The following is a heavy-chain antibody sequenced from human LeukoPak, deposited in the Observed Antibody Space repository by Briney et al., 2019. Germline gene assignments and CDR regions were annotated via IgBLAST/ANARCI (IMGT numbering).Heavy chain of an antibody. V-gene: IGHV1-69*05. D-gene: IGHD3-22*01. CDR1: GGTFSSYA. CDR3: ATNYYDSSGYYYGFDY. CDR2: IIPIFGTA. Sequence: SVKVSCKASGGTFSSYAISWVRHGPGQGLEWMGGIIPIFGTANYAQKFQGRVTITTDESTSTAYMELSSLRSEDTAVYYCATNYYDSSGYYYGFDYWGQGTLVTVSS. J-gene: IGHJ4*02.